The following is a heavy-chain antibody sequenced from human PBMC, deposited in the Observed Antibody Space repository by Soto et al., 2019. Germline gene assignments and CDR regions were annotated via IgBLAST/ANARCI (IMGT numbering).Heavy chain of an antibody. V-gene: IGHV2-26*01. CDR3: ARIRRLGNSGDFYFYYRGLVV. Sequence: QVTLKESGPVLVKPTETLTMTCTLSGFSLSDANMGVCWIRQSPGKALEWLAHILSNDEKLYCTSLNSRLSSSKDTSKSEVVIIMTNIAPVDTGTYYCARIRRLGNSGDFYFYYRGLVVWDQGTT. J-gene: IGHJ6*02. CDR1: GFSLSDANMG. CDR2: ILSNDEK. D-gene: IGHD2-21*02.